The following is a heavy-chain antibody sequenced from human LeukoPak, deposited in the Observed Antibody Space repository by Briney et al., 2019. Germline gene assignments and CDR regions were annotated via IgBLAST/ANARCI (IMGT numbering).Heavy chain of an antibody. V-gene: IGHV3-53*01. Sequence: GGSLRLSCAASGFTVSSTHMTWVRQAPGKGLEWVSVIYSGGSTSYADSVKGRFTISRDDSKNTLYLQMNSLRTDDTAVYYCARDLSSSDDYWGQGTLVTVSS. CDR2: IYSGGST. CDR3: ARDLSSSDDY. D-gene: IGHD6-6*01. J-gene: IGHJ4*02. CDR1: GFTVSSTH.